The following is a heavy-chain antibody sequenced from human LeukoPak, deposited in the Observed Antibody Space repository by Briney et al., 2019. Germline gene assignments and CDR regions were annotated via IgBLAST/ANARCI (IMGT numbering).Heavy chain of an antibody. CDR2: IRNKANSYTT. CDR1: GFTFSSYW. CDR3: ARATVTAAPDLDY. V-gene: IGHV3-72*01. J-gene: IGHJ4*02. D-gene: IGHD4-17*01. Sequence: GGSLRLSCAASGFTFSSYWMSWVRQAPGKGLEWVGRIRNKANSYTTEYAASVKGRFTIARDDSKNSLYLQMNSLKTEDTAVYYCARATVTAAPDLDYWGQGTLVTVSS.